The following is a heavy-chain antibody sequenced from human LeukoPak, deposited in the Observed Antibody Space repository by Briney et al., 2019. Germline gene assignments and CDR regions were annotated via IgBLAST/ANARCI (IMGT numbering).Heavy chain of an antibody. D-gene: IGHD3-16*01. CDR2: IYYSGIS. V-gene: IGHV4-59*01. Sequence: PSETLSLTCTVSGGFISTYYWSWIRQSPGKGLEWIGYIYYSGISNYSASLKSRVTMSVDTSKNQFSLELTSLTAADTAVYYCCRDRGNSYLGVWYFDFWGRGTLVTVSS. CDR3: CRDRGNSYLGVWYFDF. J-gene: IGHJ2*01. CDR1: GGFISTYY.